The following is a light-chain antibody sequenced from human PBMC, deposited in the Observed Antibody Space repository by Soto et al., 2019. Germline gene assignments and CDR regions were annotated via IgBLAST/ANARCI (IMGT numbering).Light chain of an antibody. V-gene: IGLV1-47*01. CDR1: SSNIGSNY. CDR2: KNN. J-gene: IGLJ2*01. CDR3: AAWEDGRAI. Sequence: QSVLTQPPSASGTPGQRVTVSCSGSSSNIGSNYVFWYQHLPGTAPKLLIYKNNQRPSGVPDRFFGSKSGTSASLAIIGLRSEDEADYYCAAWEDGRAIFGGGTKLTVL.